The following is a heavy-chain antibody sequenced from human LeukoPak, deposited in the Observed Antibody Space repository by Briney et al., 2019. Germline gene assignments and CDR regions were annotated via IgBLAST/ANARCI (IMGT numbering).Heavy chain of an antibody. D-gene: IGHD1-26*01. J-gene: IGHJ5*02. V-gene: IGHV4-61*01. CDR2: VSYSGST. CDR1: GYSISSGYY. Sequence: SETLSLTCTVSGYSISSGYYWGWIRQPPGKGLEWIGYVSYSGSTDYNPSLKSRVTISVDTSKNQFSLKLSSVTAADTAVYYCARYLSIVGATARFDPWGQGTLVTVSS. CDR3: ARYLSIVGATARFDP.